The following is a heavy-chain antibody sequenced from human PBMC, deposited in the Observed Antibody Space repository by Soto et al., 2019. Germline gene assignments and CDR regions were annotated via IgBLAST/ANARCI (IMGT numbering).Heavy chain of an antibody. V-gene: IGHV4-31*03. J-gene: IGHJ4*02. CDR2: IYYSGSS. Sequence: QVQLQESGPGLVKPSQTLSLTCTVSGGSINSNGYYWTWIRQHPGKGLEYIGYIYYSGSSYYNPSLKSRVTISLDTSQNQFSLKLTSVPAADTAVYYCARGEGGAAGLDYWGQGILVTVSS. D-gene: IGHD6-13*01. CDR1: GGSINSNGYY. CDR3: ARGEGGAAGLDY.